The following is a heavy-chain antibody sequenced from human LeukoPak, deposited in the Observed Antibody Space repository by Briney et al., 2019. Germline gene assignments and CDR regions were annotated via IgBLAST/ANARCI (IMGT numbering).Heavy chain of an antibody. V-gene: IGHV3-23*01. J-gene: IGHJ4*02. Sequence: GGSLRLSCAASGFTFSSYAMSWVRQAPGKGLEWVSAISGSGGSTYYADSVKGRFTISRDNSKNTLYLQMNSLRAEDTAVYYCAKVMTRTMVRGVPPSDYWGQGALVTVSS. D-gene: IGHD3-10*01. CDR2: ISGSGGST. CDR3: AKVMTRTMVRGVPPSDY. CDR1: GFTFSSYA.